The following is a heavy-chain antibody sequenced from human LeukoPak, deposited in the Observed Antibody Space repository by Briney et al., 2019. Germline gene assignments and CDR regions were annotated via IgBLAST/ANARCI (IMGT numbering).Heavy chain of an antibody. V-gene: IGHV3-23*01. J-gene: IGHJ4*02. Sequence: GGSLRLSCAASGFTFSSYAMSWVRQAPGKGLEWVSAISGSGGSTYYADSVKGRFTISRDNSKNTLYLQMNSLRAEDTAVYYCAKVMTRTMVRGVPPSDYWGQGALVTVSS. D-gene: IGHD3-10*01. CDR2: ISGSGGST. CDR3: AKVMTRTMVRGVPPSDY. CDR1: GFTFSSYA.